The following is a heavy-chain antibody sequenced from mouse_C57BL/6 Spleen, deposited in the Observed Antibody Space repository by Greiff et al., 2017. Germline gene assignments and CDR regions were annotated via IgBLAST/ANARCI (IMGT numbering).Heavy chain of an antibody. Sequence: EVKLMESGGGLVQPGGSMKLSCVASGFTFSNYWMYWVRQSPEKGLEWVAQIRLKSDNYATHYAESVIGRFTISRDDSKSSVYLQMNNIRAEDTGIYYCTGDEGYWGQGTTLTVSS. CDR1: GFTFSNYW. J-gene: IGHJ2*01. CDR3: TGDEGY. V-gene: IGHV6-3*01. CDR2: IRLKSDNYAT.